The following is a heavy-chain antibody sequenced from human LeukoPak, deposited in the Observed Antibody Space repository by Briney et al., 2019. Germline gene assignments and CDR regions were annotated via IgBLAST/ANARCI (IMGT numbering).Heavy chain of an antibody. CDR3: ARDLAHDYYDSSYAAFDM. Sequence: ASVRVSCKASGYTFASYGVSWLRQAPGLGLEWLGWISAYSTNTHYAQSLQGRVTMTADTLTNTAYMHLRSLRSDDTAMYYCARDLAHDYYDSSYAAFDMWGQGTMVTVSS. D-gene: IGHD3-22*01. CDR1: GYTFASYG. J-gene: IGHJ3*02. CDR2: ISAYSTNT. V-gene: IGHV1-18*01.